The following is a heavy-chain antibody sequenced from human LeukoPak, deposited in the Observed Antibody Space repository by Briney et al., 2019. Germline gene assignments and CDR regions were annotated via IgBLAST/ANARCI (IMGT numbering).Heavy chain of an antibody. CDR2: IYYSGRT. J-gene: IGHJ3*02. V-gene: IGHV4-39*01. CDR1: GGSISSSTYY. CDR3: ARHPGITAAGTGFDI. D-gene: IGHD6-13*01. Sequence: SETLSLTCTVSGGSISSSTYYWGWIRQPPGKWLEWIGSIYYSGRTYYNPSLKSRLTISVDTSKNQFSLKLSSVTAADTAVYYCARHPGITAAGTGFDIWGQGTMVTVSS.